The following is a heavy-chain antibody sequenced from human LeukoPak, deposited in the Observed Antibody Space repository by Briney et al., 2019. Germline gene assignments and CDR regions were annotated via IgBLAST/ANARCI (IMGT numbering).Heavy chain of an antibody. V-gene: IGHV4-4*07. J-gene: IGHJ4*02. CDR1: GGSISSYY. Sequence: PSETLSLTCTVSGGSISSYYWSWIRQPAGKGLEWIGRIYTSGSTNYNPSLKSRVTMSVDTSKNQFSLKLSSVTAADTAVYYCAGDTAMAPDYYFDYWGQGTLVTVSS. D-gene: IGHD5-18*01. CDR2: IYTSGST. CDR3: AGDTAMAPDYYFDY.